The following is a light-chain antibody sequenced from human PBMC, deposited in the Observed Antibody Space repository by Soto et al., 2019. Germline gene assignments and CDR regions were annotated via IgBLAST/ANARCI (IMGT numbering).Light chain of an antibody. V-gene: IGLV2-14*03. CDR1: RTDGDGHDY. CDR3: TSYTASSPFYV. J-gene: IGLJ1*01. Sequence: QSVLTRPAPVSGSPGQSIAISCIGVRTDGDGHDYVSWYQQHPGQAPQLIIYDVYNRPSGVSDRFSGSKSGNTASLIISGLQAEDEADYFCTSYTASSPFYVFGAGTKVTVL. CDR2: DVY.